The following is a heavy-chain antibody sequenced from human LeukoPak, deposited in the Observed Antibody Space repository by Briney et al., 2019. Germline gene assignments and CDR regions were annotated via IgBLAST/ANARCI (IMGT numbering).Heavy chain of an antibody. V-gene: IGHV4-4*02. D-gene: IGHD6-19*01. Sequence: SGTLSLTCVVSGGSISGSDWWSWVRQPPGKGLEWIGEIYHSGSTNYNPSLKSRVTISVDKSKNQFSLKLSSVTAADTAVYYCVRAPAVSGHFDYWGQGTLVTVSS. CDR1: GGSISGSDW. J-gene: IGHJ4*02. CDR3: VRAPAVSGHFDY. CDR2: IYHSGST.